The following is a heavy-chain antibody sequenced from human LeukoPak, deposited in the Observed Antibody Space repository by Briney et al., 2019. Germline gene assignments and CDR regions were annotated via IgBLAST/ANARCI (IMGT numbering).Heavy chain of an antibody. V-gene: IGHV3-23*01. J-gene: IGHJ6*02. CDR3: AKEFGYCSGSSCYRYYYYPMDV. D-gene: IGHD2-15*01. CDR1: GFTFSSYA. CDR2: ISGRGTYP. Sequence: GGSLRLSCAASGFTFSSYAMSWVRQAPGKGLEWVSAISGRGTYPYYADSVKGRFTISRDNSNNMLYLQMNSLRTEDTALYYCAKEFGYCSGSSCYRYYYYPMDVWGQGTTVTVSS.